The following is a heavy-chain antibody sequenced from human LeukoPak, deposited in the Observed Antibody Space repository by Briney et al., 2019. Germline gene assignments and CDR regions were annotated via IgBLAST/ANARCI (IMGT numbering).Heavy chain of an antibody. D-gene: IGHD3-16*02. CDR2: ISYNGGST. Sequence: PGGSLRLSCAASGFTFSNYAMHWVRQAPGKGLEYVSAISYNGGSTYYANSVKGRFTISRDNSKNTLYLQMNSLRAEDAAIYYCAKDRWQLSPDYYYYMDVWGKGTTVTVFS. V-gene: IGHV3-64*01. CDR1: GFTFSNYA. J-gene: IGHJ6*03. CDR3: AKDRWQLSPDYYYYMDV.